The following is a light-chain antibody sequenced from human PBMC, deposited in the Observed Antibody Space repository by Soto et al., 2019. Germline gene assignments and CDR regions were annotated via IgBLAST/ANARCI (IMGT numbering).Light chain of an antibody. CDR2: AAS. CDR1: QGIRND. J-gene: IGKJ4*01. CDR3: LQDYNYPPLT. V-gene: IGKV1-6*02. Sequence: AIQMTQSPSSLSASVGDRVTITCRASQGIRNDLGWYQQKPGKGPKLLIYAASSLHSGVPSRLSGSGSGTDFTLTIGSLQPEAFATYSCLQDYNYPPLTFGGGPKVEIK.